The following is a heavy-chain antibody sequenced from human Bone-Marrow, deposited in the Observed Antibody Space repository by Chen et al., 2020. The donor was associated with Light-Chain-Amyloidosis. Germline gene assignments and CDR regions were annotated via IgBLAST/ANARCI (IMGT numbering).Heavy chain of an antibody. CDR3: ARGHSNVYSSSAQRRNWFDP. V-gene: IGHV4-39*07. CDR2: IFYGDIT. D-gene: IGHD6-6*01. J-gene: IGHJ5*02. CDR1: GVSSITSREYY. Sequence: QLQESGPGLVEPSKTLSLTCTVSGVSSITSREYYWGWMRQTPGKGLEWIGNIFYGDITYYNPSLKSRVTISVDTSKNQFSLKLSSVTAADTAVYYCARGHSNVYSSSAQRRNWFDPWGQGTLVTVSS.